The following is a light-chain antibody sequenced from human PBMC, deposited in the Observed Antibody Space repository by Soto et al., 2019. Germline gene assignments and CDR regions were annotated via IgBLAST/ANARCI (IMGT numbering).Light chain of an antibody. V-gene: IGKV3-15*01. CDR3: QQYDNWPPWT. CDR1: QSIRSN. J-gene: IGKJ1*01. Sequence: EVVMTQSPATLSVSPGDRATLSCRASQSIRSNLAWYQQKPGQAPRLLIYGASTRATGIPARFSGSVSGTEFTLTISSLQSEDFAVYYCQQYDNWPPWTFGQGTKVEIK. CDR2: GAS.